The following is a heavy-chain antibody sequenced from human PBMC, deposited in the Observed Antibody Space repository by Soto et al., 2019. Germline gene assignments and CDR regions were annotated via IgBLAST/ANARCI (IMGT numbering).Heavy chain of an antibody. J-gene: IGHJ5*02. CDR1: GGSFSGYY. V-gene: IGHV4-34*01. Sequence: SETLSLTCAVYGGSFSGYYWSWIRQPPGKGLEWIGEINHSGSTNYNPSLKSRVTISVDTSKNQFSLKLSSVTAADTAVYYCARGVVSGNWFDPWGQGTLVTVSS. D-gene: IGHD3-10*01. CDR3: ARGVVSGNWFDP. CDR2: INHSGST.